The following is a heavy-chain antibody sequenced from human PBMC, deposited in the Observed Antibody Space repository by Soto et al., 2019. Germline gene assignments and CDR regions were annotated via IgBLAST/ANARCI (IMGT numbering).Heavy chain of an antibody. J-gene: IGHJ6*02. CDR1: GDSIGRFY. D-gene: IGHD1-26*01. V-gene: IGHV4-4*07. Sequence: QVQLHESGPGLVKPSETLSLTCNVSGDSIGRFYWSWIRQSAEKGLEWIGRIYSTGGTAYNPALKGRITISLDRSNNHVSLEMTSVTAADTAVDFCARDLSGTGLDIWGRGTRVTVSS. CDR3: ARDLSGTGLDI. CDR2: IYSTGGT.